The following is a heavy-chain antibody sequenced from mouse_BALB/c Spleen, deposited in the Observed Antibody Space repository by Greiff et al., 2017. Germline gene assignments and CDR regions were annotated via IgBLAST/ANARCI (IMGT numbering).Heavy chain of an antibody. CDR2: ISSGSSTI. CDR1: GFTFSSFG. CDR3: ARWVAMDY. Sequence: EVKLQESGGGLVQPGGSRKLSCAASGFTFSSFGMHWVRQAPEKGLEWVAYISSGSSTIYYADTVKGRFTISRDNPKNTLFLQMTSLRSEDTAMYYCARWVAMDYWGQGTSVTVSS. V-gene: IGHV5-17*02. J-gene: IGHJ4*01.